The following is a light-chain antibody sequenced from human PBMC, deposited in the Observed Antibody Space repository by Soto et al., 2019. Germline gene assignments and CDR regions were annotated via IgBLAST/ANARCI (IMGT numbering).Light chain of an antibody. Sequence: QSVLTQSPSVSAAPGQKVTISCSGGSSNIGNNYVSWYQQVAGTTPKLLIFDNNKRPSGIPDRFSGSKSGTSATLGIAGLQTGDAADYYCATWDSSLSAWLFGGGTQLTVL. CDR1: SSNIGNNY. CDR2: DNN. J-gene: IGLJ7*01. CDR3: ATWDSSLSAWL. V-gene: IGLV1-51*01.